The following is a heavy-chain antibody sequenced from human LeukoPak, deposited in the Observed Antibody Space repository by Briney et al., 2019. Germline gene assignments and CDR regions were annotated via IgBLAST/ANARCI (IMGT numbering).Heavy chain of an antibody. CDR2: ISYGGTNK. D-gene: IGHD6-19*01. CDR1: GITFRSYA. V-gene: IGHV3-30*04. J-gene: IGHJ3*02. Sequence: GGSLRLSCVTSGITFRSYAMDWVLQVPGKGLAWVASISYGGTNKYYADSVKGRFTTSRDDSKNTLYLQMNSLRSEDTAVYYCATSVSVAENAFDIWGQGTMVTVSS. CDR3: ATSVSVAENAFDI.